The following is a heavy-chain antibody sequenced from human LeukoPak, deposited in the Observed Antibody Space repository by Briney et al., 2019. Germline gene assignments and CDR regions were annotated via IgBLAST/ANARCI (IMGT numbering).Heavy chain of an antibody. CDR3: ARSRTSGDEALLGNY. V-gene: IGHV3-7*01. J-gene: IGHJ4*02. D-gene: IGHD1-26*01. Sequence: GESLRLSCAASGFTFSNYWMIWVRQAPGQGLEWVANIKQDGSDKSYVDSVKGRFTISRDNAKNSLYLQMNSLRVEDTAVYYCARSRTSGDEALLGNYRGQGTLVTVSS. CDR1: GFTFSNYW. CDR2: IKQDGSDK.